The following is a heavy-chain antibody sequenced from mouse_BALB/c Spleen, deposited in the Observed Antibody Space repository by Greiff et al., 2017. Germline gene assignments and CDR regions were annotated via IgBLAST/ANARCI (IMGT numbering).Heavy chain of an antibody. CDR1: GYSITSDYA. CDR2: ISYSGST. D-gene: IGHD1-1*01. V-gene: IGHV3-2*02. J-gene: IGHJ1*01. CDR3: ARGHYGSSFHWYFDV. Sequence: EVQLQQSGPGLVKPSQSLSLTCTVTGYSITSDYAWNWIRQFPGNKLEWMGYISYSGSTSYNPSLKSRISITRDTSKNQFFLQLNSVTTEDTATYYCARGHYGSSFHWYFDVWGAGTTVTVSS.